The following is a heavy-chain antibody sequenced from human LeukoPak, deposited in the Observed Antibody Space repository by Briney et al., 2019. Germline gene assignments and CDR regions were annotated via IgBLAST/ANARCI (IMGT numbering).Heavy chain of an antibody. V-gene: IGHV3-74*01. CDR1: GFTFSSYR. Sequence: GGSLRLSCTASGFTFSSYRMHWVRQAPGKGLVWVSRIDSGGSNTNYADSVKGRVTISRDNAKNTLYLEMNNLRDEDTAVYYCTRDRSYSSDSWGQGTLVTVSS. CDR3: TRDRSYSSDS. CDR2: IDSGGSNT. D-gene: IGHD2-21*01. J-gene: IGHJ4*02.